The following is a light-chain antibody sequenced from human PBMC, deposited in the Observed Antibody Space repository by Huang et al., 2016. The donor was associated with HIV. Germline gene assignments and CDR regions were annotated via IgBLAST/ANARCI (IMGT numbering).Light chain of an antibody. CDR3: QQRSSWPPT. Sequence: ENVLTQSPATLSLSPGDRATLSCRASQSVSSYLAWYQHKPGQAPGLLIFDASKRATGIPPKFSGSGSGTDFTLTINGLESEDCAVYYCQQRSSWPPTFGQGTKLEIK. J-gene: IGKJ2*01. CDR1: QSVSSY. V-gene: IGKV3-11*01. CDR2: DAS.